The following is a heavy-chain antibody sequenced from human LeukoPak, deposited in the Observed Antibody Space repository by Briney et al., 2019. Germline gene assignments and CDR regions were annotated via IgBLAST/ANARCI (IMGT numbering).Heavy chain of an antibody. Sequence: SQTLSLTCAISGDSVSSNSAALNWIRQSPPRGLEWLGRTYYRAKGYNDYAVSEKSRITINPDTSKNQFSLQLNSVTPEDTAVYYCARDRSTSSSWYKNGWFDPWGQGTLVTVSS. J-gene: IGHJ5*02. D-gene: IGHD6-13*01. CDR2: TYYRAKGYN. CDR3: ARDRSTSSSWYKNGWFDP. V-gene: IGHV6-1*01. CDR1: GDSVSSNSAA.